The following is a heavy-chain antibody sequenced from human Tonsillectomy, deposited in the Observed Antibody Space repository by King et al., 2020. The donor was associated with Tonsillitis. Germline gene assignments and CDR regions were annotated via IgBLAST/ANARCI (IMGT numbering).Heavy chain of an antibody. CDR2: IYPGDSDT. J-gene: IGHJ6*04. CDR3: ARLGTLVRGVIDYYYGMDV. D-gene: IGHD3-10*01. V-gene: IGHV5-51*01. Sequence: QLVQSGAEVKKPGESLKISCKGSGYSFTRNWIGWVRQMPGKGLEWMGIIYPGDSDTRYSPSFQGQVTISADKSISTAYLQWSSLKASDTAMYYCARLGTLVRGVIDYYYGMDVWGKGTTVTVSS. CDR1: GYSFTRNW.